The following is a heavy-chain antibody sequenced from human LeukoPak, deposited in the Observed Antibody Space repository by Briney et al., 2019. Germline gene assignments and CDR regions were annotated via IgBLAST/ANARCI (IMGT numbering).Heavy chain of an antibody. CDR1: GGSFSDSY. CDR2: INHSGST. J-gene: IGHJ6*03. D-gene: IGHD3-10*01. CDR3: ARESYYGSGSYYNPADYYYYYMDV. Sequence: SETLSLTCAVYGGSFSDSYWSWIRQPPGKGLEWIGEINHSGSTNYNPSLKSRVTISVDTSKNQFSLKLSSVTAADTAVYYCARESYYGSGSYYNPADYYYYYMDVWGKGTTVTVSS. V-gene: IGHV4-34*01.